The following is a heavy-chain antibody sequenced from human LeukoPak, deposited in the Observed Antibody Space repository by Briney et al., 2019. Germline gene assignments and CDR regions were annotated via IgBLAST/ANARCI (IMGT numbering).Heavy chain of an antibody. Sequence: ASVKVSCKASGYTFTTYGITWVRQAPGQGLEWMGWISPYNGNTKYTQKLQGRVTLTTDTSTSTAYMELRILRSDDTAVYYCARDRGPYDPDLFDSWGQGTMVTVSS. J-gene: IGHJ3*01. CDR3: ARDRGPYDPDLFDS. CDR1: GYTFTTYG. V-gene: IGHV1-18*01. CDR2: ISPYNGNT. D-gene: IGHD5-12*01.